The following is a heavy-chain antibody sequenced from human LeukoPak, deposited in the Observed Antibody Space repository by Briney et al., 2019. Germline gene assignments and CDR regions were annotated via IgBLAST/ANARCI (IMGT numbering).Heavy chain of an antibody. J-gene: IGHJ6*03. CDR3: ARVYQASYYYYYYMDV. V-gene: IGHV4-4*02. CDR1: GGSISSSNW. Sequence: SETLSLTCAVSGGSISSSNWWSWVRQPPGKGLEWIGEIYHSGSTNYNPSLKSRVTISVDKSKNQFSLKLSSVTAADTAVYYCARVYQASYYYYYYMDVWGKGTTVTVSS. CDR2: IYHSGST. D-gene: IGHD2-2*01.